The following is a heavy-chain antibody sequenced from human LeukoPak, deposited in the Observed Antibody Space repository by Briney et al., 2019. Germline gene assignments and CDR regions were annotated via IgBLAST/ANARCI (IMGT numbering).Heavy chain of an antibody. D-gene: IGHD3-3*01. J-gene: IGHJ3*02. CDR3: AKDLSITIFGVVLADAFDI. CDR1: GFIFSSYA. Sequence: GGSLRLSCAASGFIFSSYAMSWVRQAPGKGLEWVSAISGSGGSTYYADSVKGRFTISRDNSKNTLYLQMNSLRAEDTAVYYCAKDLSITIFGVVLADAFDIWGQGTMVTVSS. CDR2: ISGSGGST. V-gene: IGHV3-23*01.